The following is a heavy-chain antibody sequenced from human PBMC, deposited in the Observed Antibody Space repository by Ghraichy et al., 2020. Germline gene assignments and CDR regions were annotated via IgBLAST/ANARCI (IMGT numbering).Heavy chain of an antibody. V-gene: IGHV3-33*01. CDR3: ARETIFGVVIIRIGGYMDV. J-gene: IGHJ6*03. CDR2: IWYDGSNK. Sequence: LSLTCAASGFTFSSYGMHWVRQAPGKGLEWVAVIWYDGSNKYYADSVKGRFTISRDNSKNTLYLQMNSLRAEDTAVYYCARETIFGVVIIRIGGYMDVWGKGTTVTVSS. D-gene: IGHD3-3*01. CDR1: GFTFSSYG.